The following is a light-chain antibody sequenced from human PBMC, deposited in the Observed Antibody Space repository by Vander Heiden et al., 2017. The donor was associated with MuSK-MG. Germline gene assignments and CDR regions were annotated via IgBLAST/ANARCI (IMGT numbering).Light chain of an antibody. J-gene: IGKJ2*01. Sequence: VLLTQSPATLSLSPGERATFSCRTSQSISSSLAWYQLKPGQTPRLLIYDGSNRANGIPDRFSGSGSGTDFTLTISSLEPEDSAVYFWQQRSNSNTFGQGTKLEIK. CDR1: QSISSS. CDR3: QQRSNSNT. CDR2: DGS. V-gene: IGKV3-11*01.